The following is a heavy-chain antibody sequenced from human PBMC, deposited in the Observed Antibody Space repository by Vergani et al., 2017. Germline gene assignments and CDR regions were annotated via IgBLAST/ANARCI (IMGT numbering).Heavy chain of an antibody. CDR2: IYYSGST. V-gene: IGHV4-31*03. CDR3: ARVSREGPNSWYFDL. D-gene: IGHD4-23*01. CDR1: GGSISSGGYY. J-gene: IGHJ2*01. Sequence: QVQLQESGPGLVKPSQTLSLTCTVSGGSISSGGYYWSWIRQHPGKGLEWIGYIYYSGSTYYNPSLKSRVTISVDTSKNQFSLKLSSVTAADTAVCYCARVSREGPNSWYFDLWGRGTLVTVSS.